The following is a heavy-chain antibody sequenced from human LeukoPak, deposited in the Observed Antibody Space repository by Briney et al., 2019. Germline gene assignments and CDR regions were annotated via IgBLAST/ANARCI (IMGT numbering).Heavy chain of an antibody. CDR3: ARIGSSHYFDF. V-gene: IGHV1-2*02. J-gene: IGHJ4*02. CDR1: GYTFTDYY. D-gene: IGHD2-2*01. Sequence: ASVKVSCKASGYTFTDYYLRWVRQAPGQGLEWMGWINPNSGGTNYAQTFQGRVTMTRDTSITTAYLELSRLRSDDTAVYYCARIGSSHYFDFWGQGTLVTVSS. CDR2: INPNSGGT.